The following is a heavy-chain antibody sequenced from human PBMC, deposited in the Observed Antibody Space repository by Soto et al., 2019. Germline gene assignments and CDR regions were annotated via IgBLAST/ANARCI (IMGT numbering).Heavy chain of an antibody. CDR1: GGSISSYY. CDR3: ARDTSSGWPYY. CDR2: IYYSGST. J-gene: IGHJ4*02. V-gene: IGHV4-59*01. D-gene: IGHD6-19*01. Sequence: PSETLSLTCTVSGGSISSYYWSWIRQPPGKGLEWIGYIYYSGSTNYNPSLKSRVTISVDTSKNQFSLKLSSVTAADTAVYYCARDTSSGWPYYWGQGTLVTVSS.